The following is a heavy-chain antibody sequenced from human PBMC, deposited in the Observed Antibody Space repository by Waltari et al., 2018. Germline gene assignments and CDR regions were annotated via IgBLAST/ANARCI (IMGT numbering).Heavy chain of an antibody. CDR3: TRDWQYYDGSDPEGY. CDR1: GFNFDDFA. Sequence: EVQLVESGGDSVQPGRSLRLSCVGSGFNFDDFALHWVRRVPGKGLEWLSGISWNSKYIGYVDSVKGRFTISRDTSKNTLYLQMNSLRAEDTAVYYCTRDWQYYDGSDPEGYWGQGTLVTVSS. J-gene: IGHJ4*02. D-gene: IGHD3-22*01. V-gene: IGHV3-9*01. CDR2: ISWNSKYI.